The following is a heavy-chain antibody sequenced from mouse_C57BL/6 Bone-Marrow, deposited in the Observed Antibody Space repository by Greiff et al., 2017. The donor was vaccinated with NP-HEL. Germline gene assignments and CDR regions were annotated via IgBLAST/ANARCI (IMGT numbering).Heavy chain of an antibody. CDR1: GFTFSDYY. V-gene: IGHV5-16*01. D-gene: IGHD1-1*01. CDR2: INYDGSST. Sequence: EVQVVESEGGLVQPGSSMKLSCTASGFTFSDYYMAWVRQVPEKGLEWVANINYDGSSTYYLDSLKSRFIISRDNAKNILYLQMSSLKSEDTATYYCARDIYYYGSSYFDYWGQGTTLTVSS. CDR3: ARDIYYYGSSYFDY. J-gene: IGHJ2*01.